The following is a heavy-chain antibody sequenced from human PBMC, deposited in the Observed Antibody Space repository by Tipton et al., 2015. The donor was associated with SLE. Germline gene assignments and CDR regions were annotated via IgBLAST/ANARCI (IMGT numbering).Heavy chain of an antibody. J-gene: IGHJ6*02. Sequence: TLSLTCAVYGGSFSGYYWSWIRQPPGKGLEWIGEINQSGRTNYNPSLKSRVTISVDTSKNQFSLKLSSVTAADTAVYYCARGLCSSRVRRYYYGMDVWGQGTTVTVSS. CDR3: ARGLCSSRVRRYYYGMDV. CDR2: INQSGRT. CDR1: GGSFSGYY. V-gene: IGHV4-34*01. D-gene: IGHD6-6*01.